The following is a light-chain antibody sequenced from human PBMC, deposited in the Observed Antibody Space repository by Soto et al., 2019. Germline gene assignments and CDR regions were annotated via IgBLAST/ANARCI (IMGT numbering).Light chain of an antibody. V-gene: IGLV1-51*01. J-gene: IGLJ1*01. CDR3: GSWDSSVSDYV. Sequence: QSVLTQPPSVSAAPGQRVTISCSGSSSNIGGNSVSWYQQLPGTAPKLLIYDDDKRPSGIPDRFSGSKSGTSATLGITGFQTGDAADYYCGSWDSSVSDYVLGNGTKVTVL. CDR2: DDD. CDR1: SSNIGGNS.